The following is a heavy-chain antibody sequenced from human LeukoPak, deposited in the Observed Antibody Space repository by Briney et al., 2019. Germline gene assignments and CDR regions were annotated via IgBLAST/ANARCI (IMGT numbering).Heavy chain of an antibody. CDR3: ARAPGSAYYPYYYMYV. CDR1: GGSISNYY. CDR2: IYDTGST. V-gene: IGHV4-59*01. Sequence: KPSETLSLTCTVSGGSISNYYWSWIRQPPGKGLEWIGYIYDTGSTNYNPSLKGRVTISVDTSKNQFSLNLNSVTAADTAEYYCARAPGSAYYPYYYMYVWGKGTTVTVSS. D-gene: IGHD6-19*01. J-gene: IGHJ6*03.